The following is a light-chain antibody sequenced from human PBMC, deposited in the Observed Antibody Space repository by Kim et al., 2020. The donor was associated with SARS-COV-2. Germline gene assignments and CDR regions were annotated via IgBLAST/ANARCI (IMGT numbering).Light chain of an antibody. CDR2: EVS. CDR3: SSYAGTNDFWV. Sequence: QSALTQPPSASGSPGQSVTISCTGTSSDVGGYNFVSWYQQHPGKAPKLMIYEVSQRPSGAPDRFSGSKSGNTASLTVSGLQAEDEADYYCSSYAGTNDFWVFGGGTQLTVL. V-gene: IGLV2-8*01. CDR1: SSDVGGYNF. J-gene: IGLJ3*02.